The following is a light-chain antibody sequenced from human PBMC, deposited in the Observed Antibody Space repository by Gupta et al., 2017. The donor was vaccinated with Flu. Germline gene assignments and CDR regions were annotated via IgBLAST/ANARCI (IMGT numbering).Light chain of an antibody. V-gene: IGKV2-28*01. Sequence: TPGESASISCRSSQSLLHSSGYNFLSWYLQKPGQSPQLLIHMASNRASGVTDRFSGSGSGTDFTLESSRGEAEDVGVYYCMQNLQTFTFGHGTNVEIK. J-gene: IGKJ3*01. CDR1: QSLLHSSGYNF. CDR3: MQNLQTFT. CDR2: MAS.